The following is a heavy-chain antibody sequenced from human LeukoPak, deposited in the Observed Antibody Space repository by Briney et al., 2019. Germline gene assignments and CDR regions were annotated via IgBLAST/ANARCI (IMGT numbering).Heavy chain of an antibody. CDR2: INPNNGGT. CDR1: GYTFTGYY. V-gene: IGHV1-2*06. J-gene: IGHJ5*02. CDR3: ARGGVVGAIDWFDP. Sequence: GASVKVSCKASGYTFTGYYMHWVRQAPGQGLEWMGRINPNNGGTKYAQKFQGRVTMTRDTSISTAYMELSRLRSDDTAVYYCARGGVVGAIDWFDPWGQGTLVTVSS. D-gene: IGHD1-26*01.